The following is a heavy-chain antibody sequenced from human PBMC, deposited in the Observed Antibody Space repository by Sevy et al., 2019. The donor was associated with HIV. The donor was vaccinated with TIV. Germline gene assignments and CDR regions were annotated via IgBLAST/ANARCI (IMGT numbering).Heavy chain of an antibody. CDR1: XXXXSSXX. CDR3: XRSXGSYXNGXXX. CDR2: IKQDGSEK. V-gene: IGHV3-7*01. J-gene: IGHJ6*02. Sequence: GGSLRLSXAXXXXXXSSXXMSWVRQAPGKGLEWVANIKQDGSEKYYVDSVKGRFTISRDNAKNSLYLQMNSLRAEDTAVXYCXRSXGSYXNGXXXXGQGTTVTVSS. D-gene: IGHD1-26*01.